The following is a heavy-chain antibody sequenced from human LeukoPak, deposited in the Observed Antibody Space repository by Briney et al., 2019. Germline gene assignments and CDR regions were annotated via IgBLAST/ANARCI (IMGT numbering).Heavy chain of an antibody. J-gene: IGHJ4*02. CDR2: ISGGDSNT. D-gene: IGHD6-6*01. V-gene: IGHV3-23*01. CDR3: AKETAVAARLIDY. Sequence: GGSLRLSCAASGFTFSNFAMTWVRQAPGKGLEWVSAISGGDSNTYYADSVKGRFTISRDNSQNTLYLQLNSLGADDTAVYYCAKETAVAARLIDYWGQGTLVTVSS. CDR1: GFTFSNFA.